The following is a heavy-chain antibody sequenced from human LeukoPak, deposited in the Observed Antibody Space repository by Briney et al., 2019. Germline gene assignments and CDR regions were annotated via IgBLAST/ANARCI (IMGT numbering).Heavy chain of an antibody. J-gene: IGHJ4*02. CDR2: ISAYNGNT. CDR3: AWASLENYYGSGSYYLGGY. V-gene: IGHV1-18*01. Sequence: ASVKVSCKASGYTFTSYGISWVRQAPGQGLERMGWISAYNGNTNYAQKLQGRVTMTTDTSTSTAYMELRSLRSDDTAVYYCAWASLENYYGSGSYYLGGYWGQGTLVTVSS. D-gene: IGHD3-10*01. CDR1: GYTFTSYG.